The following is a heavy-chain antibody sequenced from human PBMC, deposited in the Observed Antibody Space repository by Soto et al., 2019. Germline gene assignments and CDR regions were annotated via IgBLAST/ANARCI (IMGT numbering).Heavy chain of an antibody. D-gene: IGHD4-17*01. Sequence: EASLKVSCKTSGYSFTDYKLHWVRQAPGQGLEWMGWVDPNGGGSNSAQKFQGSVTMTWDTSITMAYLDLTRLTTNDTATYFCATWVDYGDFEGFDFWG. CDR1: GYSFTDYK. CDR3: ATWVDYGDFEGFDF. CDR2: VDPNGGGS. J-gene: IGHJ4*01. V-gene: IGHV1-2*04.